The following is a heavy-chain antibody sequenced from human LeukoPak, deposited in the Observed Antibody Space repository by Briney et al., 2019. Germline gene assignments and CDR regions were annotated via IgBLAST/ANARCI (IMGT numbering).Heavy chain of an antibody. V-gene: IGHV3-21*01. J-gene: IGHJ6*02. Sequence: GGSLRLSCAASGFTFSSYSMNWVRQAPGKGLEWVSSISSSSSYIYYADSVKGRFTISRDNAKNSLHLQMNSLRAEDTAVYYCARGQYYYGSGSFYYYYGMDVWGQGTTVTVSS. CDR2: ISSSSSYI. CDR3: ARGQYYYGSGSFYYYYGMDV. D-gene: IGHD3-10*01. CDR1: GFTFSSYS.